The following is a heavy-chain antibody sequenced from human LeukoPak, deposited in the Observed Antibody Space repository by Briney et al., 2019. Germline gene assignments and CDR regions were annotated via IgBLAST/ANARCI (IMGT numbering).Heavy chain of an antibody. CDR2: IFIGGSA. D-gene: IGHD2-15*01. CDR3: AREYTFSRRLGYCVKNNCYESAYYMDV. CDR1: GGSMRNYH. J-gene: IGHJ6*03. Sequence: SETLSLTCTVSGGSMRNYHWSWIRQVAGKRLEWIGHIFIGGSANYNASLERRVTMSVDTSKKEISLELSSVTAADTAVYYCAREYTFSRRLGYCVKNNCYESAYYMDVWGKGTAVTVSS. V-gene: IGHV4-4*07.